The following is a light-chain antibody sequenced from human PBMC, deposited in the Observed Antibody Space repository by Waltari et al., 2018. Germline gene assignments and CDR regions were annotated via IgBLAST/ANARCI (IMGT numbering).Light chain of an antibody. J-gene: IGKJ4*01. V-gene: IGKV1-39*01. CDR1: QSISTY. CDR3: QQSYSTPLT. CDR2: AAS. Sequence: DIQLTQSPSSLSASVGDRVSITCRASQSISTYLHWYQQKPGKAPKFLIYAASSLQSGVPSRFSGSGSGTDFTLTISSLQPEDFATYYCQQSYSTPLTFGGGTKVEIK.